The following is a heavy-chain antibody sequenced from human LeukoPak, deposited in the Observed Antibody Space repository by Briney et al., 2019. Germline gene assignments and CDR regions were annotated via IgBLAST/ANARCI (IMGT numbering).Heavy chain of an antibody. CDR2: IYYSGST. D-gene: IGHD3-22*01. CDR1: GGSISSSSYY. J-gene: IGHJ4*02. V-gene: IGHV4-39*01. Sequence: SETLSLTCTVSGGSISSSSYYWGWIRQPPGKGLEWIGSIYYSGSTYYNPSLKSRVTISVDTSKNQFSLKLSSVTAADTAVYYCASLRPYYDSSGYPSVFDYWGQGTLVTVSS. CDR3: ASLRPYYDSSGYPSVFDY.